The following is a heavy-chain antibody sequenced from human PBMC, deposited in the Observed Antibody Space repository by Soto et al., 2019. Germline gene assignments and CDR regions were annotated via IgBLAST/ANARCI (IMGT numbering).Heavy chain of an antibody. CDR1: GYTFTGHI. CDR2: INPKSGDK. CDR3: ARARVLYCGGDCYSGGDY. J-gene: IGHJ4*02. Sequence: ASVKVSCKTSGYTFTGHIIHWLRQAPGQGLEWLGWINPKSGDKLYAQKFQGRVTMTRDTSISTVYMDLTRLTSDDTAVYYCARARVLYCGGDCYSGGDYWGQGTLVTVSS. V-gene: IGHV1-2*02. D-gene: IGHD2-21*02.